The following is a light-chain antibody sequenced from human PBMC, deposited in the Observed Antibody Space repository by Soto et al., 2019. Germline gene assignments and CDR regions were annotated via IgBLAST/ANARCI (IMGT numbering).Light chain of an antibody. CDR1: RGSIASNY. CDR2: EHN. Sequence: NFMLTQPHSVSESPGKTVTISCTRSRGSIASNYVQWYQQRPGSAPTTVIYEHNQRPSGVPDRFSGSTDGSSNSASLTISGLQTEDEADYYCQSYDSYTVVFGGGTKVTVL. CDR3: QSYDSYTVV. V-gene: IGLV6-57*04. J-gene: IGLJ2*01.